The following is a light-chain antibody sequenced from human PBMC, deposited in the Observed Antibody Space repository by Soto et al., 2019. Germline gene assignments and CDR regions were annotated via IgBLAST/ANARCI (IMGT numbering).Light chain of an antibody. J-gene: IGLJ1*01. Sequence: QSALTQHASVSGSPGQSTTISCTGTSSDVGGYNYVSWYQQHPGKAPKLMIYEVSNRPSGVSNRFSGSKSGNTASLTISGLQAEDEADYYCSSYTSSSTLVFGTGTKLTVL. CDR1: SSDVGGYNY. CDR3: SSYTSSSTLV. V-gene: IGLV2-14*01. CDR2: EVS.